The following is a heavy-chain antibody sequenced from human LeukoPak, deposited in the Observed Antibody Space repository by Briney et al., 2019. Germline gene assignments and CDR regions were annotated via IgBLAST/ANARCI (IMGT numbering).Heavy chain of an antibody. CDR1: GYTFTSYG. Sequence: ASVKVSCKASGYTFTSYGISWVRQAPGQGLEWMGWISACNGNTNYAQKLQGRVTMTTDTSTSTAYMELRSLRSDDTAVYYCARESEKQWLTSYYYYGMDVWGQGTTVTVSS. D-gene: IGHD6-19*01. CDR2: ISACNGNT. CDR3: ARESEKQWLTSYYYYGMDV. V-gene: IGHV1-18*01. J-gene: IGHJ6*02.